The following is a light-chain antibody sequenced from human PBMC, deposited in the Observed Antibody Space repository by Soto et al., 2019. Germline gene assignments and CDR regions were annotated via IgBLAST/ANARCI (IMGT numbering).Light chain of an antibody. CDR1: QSVSNNY. Sequence: EIVLTQSPGTLSPSSGERATLSCWASQSVSNNYLAWHQQKPGQAPRLLIYGASNRASGIPEWFSGSGSGTDFTLTISRLEPEDFAVYYCQQYGSSGTFGQGTKVDIK. CDR2: GAS. V-gene: IGKV3-20*01. CDR3: QQYGSSGT. J-gene: IGKJ1*01.